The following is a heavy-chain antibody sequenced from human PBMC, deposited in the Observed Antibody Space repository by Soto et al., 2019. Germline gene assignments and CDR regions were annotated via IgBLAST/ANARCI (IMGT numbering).Heavy chain of an antibody. CDR2: ISSNGGST. Sequence: GSLRLSCSASGFTFSSYATHWVRQALGKGLEYVSAISSNGGSTYYADSVKGRFTISRDNSKNTLYLQMSSLRAEDTAVYYCVKDVGASDFDYWGQGTLVTVSS. D-gene: IGHD1-26*01. CDR3: VKDVGASDFDY. V-gene: IGHV3-64D*06. J-gene: IGHJ4*02. CDR1: GFTFSSYA.